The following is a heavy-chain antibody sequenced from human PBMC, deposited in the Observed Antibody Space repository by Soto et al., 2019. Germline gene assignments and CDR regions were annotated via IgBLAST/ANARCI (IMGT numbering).Heavy chain of an antibody. CDR1: GLIFSNYG. D-gene: IGHD3-3*02. V-gene: IGHV3-30*03. CDR3: GGKIRNTWFFDL. Sequence: QVQLAESGGGVVQPGRSLRLSCAASGLIFSNYGMHWVRQAPGKGLEWVAVISHDGSNKNYVDSVKGRFTISRDNSKSTLYLELNSLRVEDTAVYYCGGKIRNTWFFDLWGRGTLVTVSS. J-gene: IGHJ2*01. CDR2: ISHDGSNK.